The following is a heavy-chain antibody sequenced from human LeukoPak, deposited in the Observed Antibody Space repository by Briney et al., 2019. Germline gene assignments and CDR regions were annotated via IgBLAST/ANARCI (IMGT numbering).Heavy chain of an antibody. J-gene: IGHJ4*01. V-gene: IGHV1-69*04. CDR1: RGTFSRYA. CDR3: ARDHDILTGFDY. CDR2: IIAIFGIA. D-gene: IGHD3-9*01. Sequence: ASVKVSCKASRGTFSRYAISWVRQAPGQGLEWMGRIIAIFGIANYAQKLPGRVTITADKSTRTAYIDLSSLRSEDTAVCYCARDHDILTGFDYWGQGNLGTLSS.